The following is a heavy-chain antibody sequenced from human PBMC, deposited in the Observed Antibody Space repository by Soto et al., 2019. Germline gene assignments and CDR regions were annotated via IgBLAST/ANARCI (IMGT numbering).Heavy chain of an antibody. CDR2: VHYSGST. CDR3: ARDPERYYFDF. J-gene: IGHJ4*02. CDR1: GGSISSDY. V-gene: IGHV4-59*01. Sequence: QVQLQESGPGLVKPSETLTLTCTVSGGSISSDYWSWIRQSPGKGLEWIGHVHYSGSTTYNPSLKSRVTISLGTSKNQFSLKLSSVTAADTAVYYCARDPERYYFDFWGQGTLVTVSS. D-gene: IGHD1-26*01.